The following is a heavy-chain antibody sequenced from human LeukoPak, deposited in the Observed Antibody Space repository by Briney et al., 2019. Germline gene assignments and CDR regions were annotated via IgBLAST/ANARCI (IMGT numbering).Heavy chain of an antibody. CDR3: ARGVAVAGFDY. CDR2: ISSSGSTI. Sequence: GGSLRLSCAASGFTFSSYEMNWVRQAPGKGLEWVSYISSSGSTIYYADSVKGRFTISRDNAKNSLYLQMNSLRAEDTAVYYCARGVAVAGFDYWGQGTLVTVSS. CDR1: GFTFSSYE. D-gene: IGHD6-19*01. J-gene: IGHJ4*02. V-gene: IGHV3-48*03.